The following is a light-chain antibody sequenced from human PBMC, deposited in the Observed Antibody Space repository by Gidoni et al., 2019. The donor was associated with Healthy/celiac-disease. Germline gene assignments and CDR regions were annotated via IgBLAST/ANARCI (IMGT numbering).Light chain of an antibody. Sequence: SVLTQPPSASGPPGQRVTTSCSGSSSNIGSNYVYWYQQLPGTAPKLLIYSNNQRPSGVPDRFSGSKSGTSASLAISGLRSEDEADYYCAAWDDSLSGYVFGTGTKATVL. V-gene: IGLV1-47*02. CDR1: SSNIGSNY. CDR2: SNN. CDR3: AAWDDSLSGYV. J-gene: IGLJ1*01.